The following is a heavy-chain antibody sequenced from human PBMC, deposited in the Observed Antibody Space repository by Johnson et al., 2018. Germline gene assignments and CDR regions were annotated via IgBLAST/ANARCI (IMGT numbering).Heavy chain of an antibody. CDR2: IKSNADGGTT. V-gene: IGHV3-15*01. CDR1: GFTFKNAW. CDR3: FNFGAYFDGSDYAYVSF. J-gene: IGHJ4*02. Sequence: VQLVQSGGGLIKPGGSLRLSCAASGFTFKNAWVSWVRQAPGKGLEWVGRIKSNADGGTTDYAAPVKGRFTISRDDSRSKLYLQMNNLELEDTAVYYCFNFGAYFDGSDYAYVSFWGQGALVTVSS. D-gene: IGHD3-22*01.